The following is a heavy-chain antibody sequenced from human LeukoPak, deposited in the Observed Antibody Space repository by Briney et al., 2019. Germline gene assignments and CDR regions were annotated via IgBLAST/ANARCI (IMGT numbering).Heavy chain of an antibody. CDR3: ARARYCSGGSCYLFDY. J-gene: IGHJ4*02. V-gene: IGHV3-9*01. CDR2: ISWNSGSI. CDR1: GFTFDDYA. Sequence: GGSLRLSCAASGFTFDDYAMHWVRQAPGKGLEWVSGISWNSGSIGYADSVKGRFTISRDNAKNSLSLQMDSLRADDTAVYYCARARYCSGGSCYLFDYWGQGTLVTVSS. D-gene: IGHD2-15*01.